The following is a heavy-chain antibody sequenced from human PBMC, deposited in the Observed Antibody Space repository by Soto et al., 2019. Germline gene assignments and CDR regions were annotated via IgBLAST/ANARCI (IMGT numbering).Heavy chain of an antibody. D-gene: IGHD3-22*01. CDR2: IKRKTDGGTT. Sequence: EVQLVESGGDLVKPGGSLRLACAASGFTFSNAWINWVRQAPGKGLEWVGRIKRKTDGGTTDFAALVKGRFAISRDDSKNIVHLQMDSLKIYDAAIYYCTIDSYFTMMLFRFDFWGHGTLVTVSS. J-gene: IGHJ4*01. V-gene: IGHV3-15*07. CDR1: GFTFSNAW. CDR3: TIDSYFTMMLFRFDF.